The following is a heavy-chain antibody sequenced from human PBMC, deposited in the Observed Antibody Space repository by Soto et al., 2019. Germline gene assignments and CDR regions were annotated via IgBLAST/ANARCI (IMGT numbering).Heavy chain of an antibody. CDR2: ITWNSDTI. D-gene: IGHD2-21*01. CDR1: GFIFDDYA. J-gene: IGHJ3*02. CDR3: VNVVLWGGDPPTHAFDI. V-gene: IGHV3-9*01. Sequence: EMELVESGGGLVQSGRSLRLACAASGFIFDDYAMHWVRQAPGKGLEWVSGITWNSDTIYYADSVKGRFTISRDNAKNSLYLQMNILRAEDTALYYGVNVVLWGGDPPTHAFDICGQGTMVTVSS.